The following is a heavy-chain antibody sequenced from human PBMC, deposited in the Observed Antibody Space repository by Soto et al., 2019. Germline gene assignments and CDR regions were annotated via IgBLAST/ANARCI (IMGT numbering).Heavy chain of an antibody. J-gene: IGHJ4*02. D-gene: IGHD3-10*01. CDR2: ISPYDHSM. CDR3: AREFSTMVRAYN. Sequence: EVQLVESGGGLVKPGGSLRLSCAASGFTFINHNIYRFRQAPGKGLEWVSSISPYDHSMYYADSVKGRFTVSKDNAKSSVYLQMDSLRAEDTAIYYCAREFSTMVRAYNWGQGTLVTVSS. V-gene: IGHV3-21*02. CDR1: GFTFINHN.